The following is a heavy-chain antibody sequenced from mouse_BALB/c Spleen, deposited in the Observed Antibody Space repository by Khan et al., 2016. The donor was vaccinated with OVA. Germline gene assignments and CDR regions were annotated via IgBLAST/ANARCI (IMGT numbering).Heavy chain of an antibody. J-gene: IGHJ3*01. CDR2: VTTGGSYT. V-gene: IGHV5-6*01. Sequence: EVELVESGGDLVKPGGSLKLSCAASGFTFSTYGMSWVRQTPDKRLEWVATVTTGGSYTYYPDSVKGRFTISRDNAKHTLYLQMSSLKSEDTAMFYCVRLAYYYDSEGFAYWGQGTLVTVSA. D-gene: IGHD1-1*01. CDR1: GFTFSTYG. CDR3: VRLAYYYDSEGFAY.